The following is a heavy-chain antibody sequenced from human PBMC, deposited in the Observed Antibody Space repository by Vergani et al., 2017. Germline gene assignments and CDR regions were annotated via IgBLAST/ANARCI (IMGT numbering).Heavy chain of an antibody. Sequence: EVQLVESGGGLVQPGGSLRLSCAASGFTFSSYSMNWVRQAPGQGLEWVSYISSSISTIYYADSVKGQFTISRDNAKNSLYLQMNSLRAEDTAVYYCARVGYDFWSGYYYYYMDVWGKGP. J-gene: IGHJ6*03. CDR3: ARVGYDFWSGYYYYYMDV. D-gene: IGHD3-3*01. V-gene: IGHV3-48*04. CDR1: GFTFSSYS. CDR2: ISSSISTI.